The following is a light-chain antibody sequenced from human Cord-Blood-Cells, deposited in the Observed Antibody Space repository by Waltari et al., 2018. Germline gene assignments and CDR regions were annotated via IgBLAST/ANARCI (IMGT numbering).Light chain of an antibody. CDR1: QNVSST. J-gene: IGKJ2*01. CDR3: QQYNNWPPYT. V-gene: IGKV3-15*01. CDR2: GAS. Sequence: EIVMTQSPATLSVSPGERATLSCRASQNVSSTLAWSQQKPGQAPRLLIYGASTRATGIPARFSGSGSGTEFTLTISSLQSEDFAVYYCQQYNNWPPYTFGQGTKLVIK.